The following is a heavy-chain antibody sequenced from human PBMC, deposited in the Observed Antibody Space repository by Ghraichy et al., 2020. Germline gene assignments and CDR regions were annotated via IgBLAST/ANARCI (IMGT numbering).Heavy chain of an antibody. V-gene: IGHV3-15*01. CDR3: TTLGLSDT. CDR2: IRSNADGGTT. D-gene: IGHD2/OR15-2a*01. CDR1: GFTFSTAW. J-gene: IGHJ1*01. Sequence: GSLRISCAASGFTFSTAWMSWVRQAPGKGLEWLGRIRSNADGGTTDYAATVKDRFFFSRDDSKDTLYLQMNSLKTEDTAIYYCTTLGLSDTWGQGTLVTVSS.